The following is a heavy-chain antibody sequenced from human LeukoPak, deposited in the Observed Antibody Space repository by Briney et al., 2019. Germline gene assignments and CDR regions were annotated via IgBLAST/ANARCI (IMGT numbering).Heavy chain of an antibody. CDR3: ARGSRSSWYRYFDY. D-gene: IGHD6-13*01. Sequence: ASVKVSCKASGYTFTGYYMHWVRQVPGQGLEWMGWINPNSGGTNYAQKFQGWVTMTRDTSISTAYMELSRLRSDDTAVYYCARGSRSSWYRYFDYWGQGTLVTVSS. CDR1: GYTFTGYY. CDR2: INPNSGGT. J-gene: IGHJ4*02. V-gene: IGHV1-2*04.